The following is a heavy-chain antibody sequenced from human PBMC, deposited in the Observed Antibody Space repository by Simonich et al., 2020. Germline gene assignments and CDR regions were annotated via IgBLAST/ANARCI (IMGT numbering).Heavy chain of an antibody. D-gene: IGHD7-27*01. CDR2: IKKDGSEK. J-gene: IGHJ6*03. Sequence: EVQLVESGGGLVQPGGSLRLSCAASGFTFSSYWMSWVRQAPGKGLEWVANIKKDGSEKYYVDSVKGRFTTSRDNAKNSLYLQMNSLRAEDTAVYYCARDGLGTAYYYYMDVWGKGTTVTVSS. CDR3: ARDGLGTAYYYYMDV. V-gene: IGHV3-7*01. CDR1: GFTFSSYW.